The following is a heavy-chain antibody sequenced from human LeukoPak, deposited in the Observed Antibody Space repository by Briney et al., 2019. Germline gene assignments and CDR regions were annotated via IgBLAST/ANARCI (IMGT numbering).Heavy chain of an antibody. D-gene: IGHD2-2*01. J-gene: IGHJ6*02. CDR3: ARDPQLVPAGNYGMDV. Sequence: GGSLRLSCAASGFTFSSYEMNWVRQAPGKGLEWVSYISSSGGTIYYADSVKGRFTISRDNAKNSLYLQMNSLRAEDTAVYYCARDPQLVPAGNYGMDVWGQGTTVTVSS. V-gene: IGHV3-48*03. CDR2: ISSSGGTI. CDR1: GFTFSSYE.